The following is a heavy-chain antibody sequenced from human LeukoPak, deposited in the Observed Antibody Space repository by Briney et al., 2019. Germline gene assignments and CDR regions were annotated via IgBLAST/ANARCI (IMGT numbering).Heavy chain of an antibody. CDR3: ARELVSLGTGYFDL. J-gene: IGHJ2*01. CDR2: ITGSSTWT. D-gene: IGHD7-27*01. CDR1: GFIFRTYG. V-gene: IGHV3-23*01. Sequence: GGSLRLSCEAPGFIFRTYGMTWVRQAPGKGLEWVSGITGSSTWTYYADSVKGRFSISRDNSKNTLHLQMDSLRAEDTAIYYCARELVSLGTGYFDLWGRGTLVTVSS.